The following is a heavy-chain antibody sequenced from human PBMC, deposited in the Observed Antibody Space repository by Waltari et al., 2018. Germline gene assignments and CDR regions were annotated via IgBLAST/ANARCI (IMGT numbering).Heavy chain of an antibody. Sequence: EVQLVESGGGLVQPGGSLRLSCAASGITFNTHWMHWVRQAPGKGLVWVSRINSEGSSTCYADSVKGRFTISRDNAKNTLYLEMKSLRAEDTAVYYCAAPGGNDLEYLQRWGQGTLVTVSS. D-gene: IGHD2-15*01. CDR1: GITFNTHW. J-gene: IGHJ1*01. V-gene: IGHV3-74*01. CDR2: INSEGSST. CDR3: AAPGGNDLEYLQR.